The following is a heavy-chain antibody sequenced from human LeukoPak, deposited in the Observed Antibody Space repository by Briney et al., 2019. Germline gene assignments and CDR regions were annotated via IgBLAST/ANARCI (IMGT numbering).Heavy chain of an antibody. J-gene: IGHJ1*01. CDR3: ARGPSVHHPRPGQYFQP. CDR2: IYYSGST. V-gene: IGHV4-39*07. Sequence: SETLSLTCTVSGGPISSSSYYWGWIRQPPGKGLEGIGRIYYSGSTYDNPSLKSRVTISVGTAKNQFSLTPSSVTAADTAVYYCARGPSVHHPRPGQYFQPSGHGTLVTVSS. CDR1: GGPISSSSYY.